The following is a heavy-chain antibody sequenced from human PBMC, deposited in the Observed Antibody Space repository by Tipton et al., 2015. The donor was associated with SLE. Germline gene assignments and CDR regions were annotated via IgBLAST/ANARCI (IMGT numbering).Heavy chain of an antibody. D-gene: IGHD6-13*01. CDR1: GDSVSSDSVA. V-gene: IGHV6-1*01. CDR2: TYFRSEWYF. CDR3: SRVLGAAGFDY. J-gene: IGHJ4*02. Sequence: GLVKPSQTLSLTCAISGDSVSSDSVAWNWIRHSPSRGLEWLGRTYFRSEWYFDYARSLKGRLTINPDTSLNQFSLHLQSVTPEDTAVYYCSRVLGAAGFDYWGQGSPVTVSS.